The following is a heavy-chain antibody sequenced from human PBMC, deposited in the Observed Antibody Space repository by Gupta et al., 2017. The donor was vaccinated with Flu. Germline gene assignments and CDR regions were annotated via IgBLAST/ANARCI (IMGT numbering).Heavy chain of an antibody. D-gene: IGHD2-15*01. Sequence: QVQLQESGPGLVKASETLSLTCTVSGDSISSYYWSWIRQPAGKGLEWIGRVYNGGSTYYNSSLKSRLTMSMDTSKNQFSLRLTSVTAADTAVYYCARDLGYCSGGNCYSGCFDPWGQGTLVTVSS. V-gene: IGHV4-4*07. CDR3: ARDLGYCSGGNCYSGCFDP. J-gene: IGHJ5*02. CDR2: VYNGGST. CDR1: GDSISSYY.